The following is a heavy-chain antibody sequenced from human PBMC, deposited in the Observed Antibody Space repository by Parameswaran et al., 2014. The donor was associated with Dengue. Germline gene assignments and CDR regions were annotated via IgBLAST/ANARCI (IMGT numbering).Heavy chain of an antibody. CDR3: ARGGGQGATVVRYYYYYGMDV. D-gene: IGHD4-23*01. V-gene: IGHV4-34*01. CDR2: SIIVEAP. Sequence: WIRQPPGRGWSGLGKSIIVEAPTTTRPSKSRVTISVDTSKNQFSLNLRSVTAADTAVYYCARGGGQGATVVRYYYYYGMDVWGQGTTVTVSS. J-gene: IGHJ6*02.